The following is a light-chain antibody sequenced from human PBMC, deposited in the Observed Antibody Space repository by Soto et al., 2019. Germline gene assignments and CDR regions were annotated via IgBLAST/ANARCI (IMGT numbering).Light chain of an antibody. CDR1: QSLLHSNGNHY. CDR3: HQYESSLWT. J-gene: IGKJ1*01. Sequence: DIVMTQSPLSLSFTPGEPASISCRSSQSLLHSNGNHYLEWYFQKPGQSPQLLIYLASIRASGVPDRFSGSGSGTDFTLKISRVEAEDFAMYYCHQYESSLWTFGQGTKV. CDR2: LAS. V-gene: IGKV2-28*01.